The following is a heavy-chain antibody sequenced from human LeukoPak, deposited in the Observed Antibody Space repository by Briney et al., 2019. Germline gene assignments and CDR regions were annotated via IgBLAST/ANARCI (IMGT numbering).Heavy chain of an antibody. J-gene: IGHJ6*02. Sequence: VAVKDSCKVSGYTFTSYGISWVRQPPGQGLEWMGWINTYNGNTNYAQKLQGRVTMTTDTPTSTAYMELRSLRSDDTAVYYCARDEQWLVPISRPFYGMDVWGQRTTVADSS. CDR1: GYTFTSYG. V-gene: IGHV1-18*01. D-gene: IGHD6-19*01. CDR3: ARDEQWLVPISRPFYGMDV. CDR2: INTYNGNT.